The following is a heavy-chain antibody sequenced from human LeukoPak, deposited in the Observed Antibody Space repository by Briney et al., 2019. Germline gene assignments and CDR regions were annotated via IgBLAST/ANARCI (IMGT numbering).Heavy chain of an antibody. D-gene: IGHD3-16*01. CDR2: INPSGGST. CDR3: ARDGAGGLDV. Sequence: GASVKVSCKASGYTFTGYSMHWVRQAPGQGLEWMGIINPSGGSTSHAQKLQGRVTMTRDTSTKTVYMELSSLRSDDTAVYYCARDGAGGLDVWGQGTMVTVSS. V-gene: IGHV1-46*04. CDR1: GYTFTGYS. J-gene: IGHJ6*02.